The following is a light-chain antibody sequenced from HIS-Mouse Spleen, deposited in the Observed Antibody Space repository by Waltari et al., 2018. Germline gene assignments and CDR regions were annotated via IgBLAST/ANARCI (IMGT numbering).Light chain of an antibody. V-gene: IGLV2-23*01. CDR2: EGS. CDR3: CSYAGSSTV. Sequence: SPGQSITISCTGTSSDVGSYNLVSWYQQHPGKAPKLMIYEGSKRPSGVSNRFSGSKSGKTASLTIDGLQAEDEADYYCCSYAGSSTVFGGGTKLTVL. CDR1: SSDVGSYNL. J-gene: IGLJ3*02.